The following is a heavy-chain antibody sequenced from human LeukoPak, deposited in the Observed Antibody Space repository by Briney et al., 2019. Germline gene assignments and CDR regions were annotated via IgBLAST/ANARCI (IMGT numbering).Heavy chain of an antibody. Sequence: GASXKVSCKASGYTFTGYYMHWVRQAPGQGLEWMGWINPNSGGTNYAQKFQGRVTMTRDTSISTAYMELSRLRSDDTAVYYCAKTNSGSYYGAFDIWGQGTMVTVSS. D-gene: IGHD1-26*01. CDR3: AKTNSGSYYGAFDI. CDR1: GYTFTGYY. V-gene: IGHV1-2*02. J-gene: IGHJ3*02. CDR2: INPNSGGT.